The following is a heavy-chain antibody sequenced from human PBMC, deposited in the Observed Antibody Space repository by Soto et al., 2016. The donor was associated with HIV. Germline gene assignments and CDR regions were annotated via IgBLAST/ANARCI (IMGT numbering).Heavy chain of an antibody. CDR2: IWYDGSNK. J-gene: IGHJ3*02. CDR3: ARDRYYYDSSGYESYVFDM. CDR1: GFSFSSYG. V-gene: IGHV3-33*01. D-gene: IGHD3-22*01. Sequence: VQLVESGGGVVQPGRSLRLSCAASGFSFSSYGIHWVRQAPGKGLEWVALIWYDGSNKQYADSVKGRFTISRDNSKNTLYLQMNSLRAEDTAVYYCARDRYYYDSSGYESYVFDMWGQGTMVTVSS.